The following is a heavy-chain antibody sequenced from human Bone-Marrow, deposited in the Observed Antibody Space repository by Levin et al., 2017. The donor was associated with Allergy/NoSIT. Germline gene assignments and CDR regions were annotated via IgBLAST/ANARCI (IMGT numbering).Heavy chain of an antibody. D-gene: IGHD1-26*01. CDR1: GYSFTSYW. CDR2: IYPGDSDT. J-gene: IGHJ3*02. V-gene: IGHV5-51*01. Sequence: PGESLKISCEGSGYSFTSYWIAWVRQTPGKGLEWMGIIYPGDSDTRYSPSFQGQVTISADKSISTAYLKWRSLKASDTARYYCARPHYYYHTQQMYAFYIWGQGTMVIVSS. CDR3: ARPHYYYHTQQMYAFYI.